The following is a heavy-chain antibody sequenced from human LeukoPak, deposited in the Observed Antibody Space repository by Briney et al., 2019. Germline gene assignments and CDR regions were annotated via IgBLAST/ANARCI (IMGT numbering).Heavy chain of an antibody. Sequence: GGSLRLSCAASGFTFSSYEMNWVRQAPGKGLEWVSYISSSGSTIYYAGSVKGRFTISRDNAKNSLYLQMDSLRVEDTAVYYCARDPPSRGTRYFDYWGQGTLVTVSS. CDR2: ISSSGSTI. CDR3: ARDPPSRGTRYFDY. V-gene: IGHV3-48*03. CDR1: GFTFSSYE. D-gene: IGHD3-16*01. J-gene: IGHJ4*02.